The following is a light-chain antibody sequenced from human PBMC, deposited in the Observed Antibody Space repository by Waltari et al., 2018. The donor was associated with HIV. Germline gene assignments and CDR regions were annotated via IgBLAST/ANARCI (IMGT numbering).Light chain of an antibody. V-gene: IGLV3-1*01. CDR3: QAWDSSTVV. Sequence: SYEVTQPPSVSVSPGQTASITCSGDKLGDKYACWYQQRPGQSPVLVIYQDSKRPSAIPERFSGSNSGNTATLTISGTQAMDEADYYCQAWDSSTVVFGGGTKRTVL. CDR1: KLGDKY. CDR2: QDS. J-gene: IGLJ2*01.